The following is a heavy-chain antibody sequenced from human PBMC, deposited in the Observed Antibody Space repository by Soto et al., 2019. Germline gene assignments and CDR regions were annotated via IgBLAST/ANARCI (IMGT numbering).Heavy chain of an antibody. J-gene: IGHJ6*02. D-gene: IGHD6-6*01. CDR1: GDSISRGGYS. Sequence: SETLSLTCAVSGDSISRGGYSWTWIRQPPGKALEWIGNIYDSGSTSYNPSLKSRVTMSVDTSKNQFSLRLTSVTAADTAVYFCARGSSSYYDYGMDVWGQGTTVTAP. CDR3: ARGSSSYYDYGMDV. V-gene: IGHV4-30-2*01. CDR2: IYDSGST.